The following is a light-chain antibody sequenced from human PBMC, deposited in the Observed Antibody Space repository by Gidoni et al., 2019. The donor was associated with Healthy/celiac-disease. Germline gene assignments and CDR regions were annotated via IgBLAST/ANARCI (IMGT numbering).Light chain of an antibody. CDR3: QSADSSGTYGKV. J-gene: IGLJ3*02. Sequence: SYELTQPPSVSVSPGQTARITCSGDALPKQYAYWYQQKPGQDPVLVIYKDSERPSGIPERFSGSSSGTTVTLTISGVQAEDEADYYCQSADSSGTYGKVFGGGTKLTVL. CDR2: KDS. CDR1: ALPKQY. V-gene: IGLV3-25*03.